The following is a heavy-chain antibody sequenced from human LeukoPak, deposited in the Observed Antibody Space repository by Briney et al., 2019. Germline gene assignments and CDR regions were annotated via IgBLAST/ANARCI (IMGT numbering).Heavy chain of an antibody. Sequence: HPGGSLRLSCAASGFTFSSYLMHWVRHAPGKGLVWVSRINTDGCSTYYADSVKGRFTISRDNAKNTLYLRMNSLRAEDTAVYSCARGGDSGSPPGVYWGQATLVTVSS. J-gene: IGHJ4*02. CDR3: ARGGDSGSPPGVY. V-gene: IGHV3-74*01. CDR1: GFTFSSYL. CDR2: INTDGCST. D-gene: IGHD1-26*01.